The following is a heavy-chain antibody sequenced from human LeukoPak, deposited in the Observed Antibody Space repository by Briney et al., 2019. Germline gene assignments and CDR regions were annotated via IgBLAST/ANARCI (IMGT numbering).Heavy chain of an antibody. CDR1: GFSFSDYY. CDR3: ASLVRQFTGAFDI. V-gene: IGHV3-11*03. D-gene: IGHD3-10*01. CDR2: ISTSSSDT. Sequence: KSGGSLRLSCAASGFSFSDYYMTWIRQAPGKGLEWLTYISTSSSDTRYADSVKGRFTISRDDAKKSLYLQMDSLRAEDTALYYCASLVRQFTGAFDIWGQGTMVTVSS. J-gene: IGHJ3*02.